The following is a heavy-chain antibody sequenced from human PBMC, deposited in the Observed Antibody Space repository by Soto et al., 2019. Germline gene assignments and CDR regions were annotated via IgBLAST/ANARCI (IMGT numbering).Heavy chain of an antibody. V-gene: IGHV4-34*01. D-gene: IGHD3-10*01. CDR3: ARERAILLWFGELSIFDY. J-gene: IGHJ4*02. Sequence: SETLSLTCAVYGGSFSGYYWSWIRQPPGKGLEWIGEINHSGSTNYNPSLKSRVTISVDTSKNQFSLKLSSVTAADTAVYYCARERAILLWFGELSIFDYWGQGTLVTVSS. CDR1: GGSFSGYY. CDR2: INHSGST.